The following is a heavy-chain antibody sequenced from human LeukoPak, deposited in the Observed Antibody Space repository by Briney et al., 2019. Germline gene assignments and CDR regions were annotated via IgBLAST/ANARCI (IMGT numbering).Heavy chain of an antibody. CDR3: ARAQNAEGYYYDSSGPGGY. CDR1: GGSFSGYY. V-gene: IGHV4-34*01. CDR2: INHSGST. D-gene: IGHD3-22*01. Sequence: SETLSLTCAVYGGSFSGYYWSWIRQPPGEGLEWIGEINHSGSTNYNPSLKSRVTISVDTSKNQFSLKLSSVTAADTAVYYCARAQNAEGYYYDSSGPGGYWGQGTLVTVSS. J-gene: IGHJ4*02.